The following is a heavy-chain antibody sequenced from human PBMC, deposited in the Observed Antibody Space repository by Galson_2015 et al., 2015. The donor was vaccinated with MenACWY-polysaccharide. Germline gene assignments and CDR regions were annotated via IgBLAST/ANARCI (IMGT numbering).Heavy chain of an antibody. J-gene: IGHJ4*02. V-gene: IGHV3-74*01. D-gene: IGHD5-12*01. CDR2: INTDGSST. CDR3: ARGYSAYD. CDR1: GFTFSTYW. Sequence: SLRLSCAASGFTFSTYWMHWVRQAPGKGLVWVSRINTDGSSTNYADSVKGRFTISRDNAKNTLYLQMNSLRAEDTALYYCARGYSAYDWGQGTLVTVSA.